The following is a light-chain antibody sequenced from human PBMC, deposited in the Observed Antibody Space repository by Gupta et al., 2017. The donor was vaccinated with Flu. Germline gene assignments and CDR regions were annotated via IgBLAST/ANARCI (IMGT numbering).Light chain of an antibody. Sequence: QSVLTQPPSASGTPGQRVTISCSGSSSNVGTNPVNWYQQLPGTAPKLLIFSNNQRPSGVPDRFSGSRSGTSASLATSGLQSEDEADYYCAAWDDTLDGHVVFGGGTKLTVL. J-gene: IGLJ2*01. CDR3: AAWDDTLDGHVV. V-gene: IGLV1-44*01. CDR1: SSNVGTNP. CDR2: SNN.